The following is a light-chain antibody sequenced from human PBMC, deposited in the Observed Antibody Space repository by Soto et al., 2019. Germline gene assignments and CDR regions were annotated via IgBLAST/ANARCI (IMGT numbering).Light chain of an antibody. CDR2: KAS. V-gene: IGKV1-5*03. CDR1: QSISSW. CDR3: QQYNSYWT. J-gene: IGKJ1*01. Sequence: DIQMTQCPSTVYASVGDRVTITCRASQSISSWLAWYQQKPGKAPNLLIYKASSLESRVPSRFSGSGSGTEFTLTISSLQPDDFAIYYCQQYNSYWTFGQGTKVEIK.